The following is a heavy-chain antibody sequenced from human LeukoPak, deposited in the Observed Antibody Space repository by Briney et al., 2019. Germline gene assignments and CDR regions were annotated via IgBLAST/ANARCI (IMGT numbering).Heavy chain of an antibody. CDR1: GFTFSDYY. D-gene: IGHD2-15*01. V-gene: IGHV3-11*06. CDR3: ARVVQIKFCSGGSCRDAFDI. CDR2: ISSSSSCT. Sequence: PGGSLRLSCAASGFTFSDYYMSWIRQAPGKGLEWVSYISSSSSCTNYADSVKGRFTISRDNAKNSLYLQMNSLRAEDTAVYYCARVVQIKFCSGGSCRDAFDIWGQGTMVTVSS. J-gene: IGHJ3*02.